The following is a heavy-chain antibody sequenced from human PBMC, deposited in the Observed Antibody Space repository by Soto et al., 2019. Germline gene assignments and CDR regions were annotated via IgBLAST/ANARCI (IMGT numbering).Heavy chain of an antibody. Sequence: GESLKISCKGSGYSFTSYWISWVRQMPGKGLEWVGTIYPGDSDTRYSPSLQGQVTISADKSISTAYLQLGSLKASDTAMYYCARSVDRSTAAYEVWGQGTMVTVSS. CDR1: GYSFTSYW. CDR3: ARSVDRSTAAYEV. D-gene: IGHD3-22*01. J-gene: IGHJ3*01. CDR2: IYPGDSDT. V-gene: IGHV5-51*01.